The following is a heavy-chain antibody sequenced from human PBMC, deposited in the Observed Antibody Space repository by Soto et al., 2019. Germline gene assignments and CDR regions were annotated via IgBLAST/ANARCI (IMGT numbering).Heavy chain of an antibody. V-gene: IGHV4-39*01. J-gene: IGHJ4*02. D-gene: IGHD3-16*01. CDR3: VRHLLTAYMVYYFDF. Sequence: SETLSLTCTVSGASISSPHDYWGWIRQSPGRGLEWIGSIYYSGSTYYNPSLKSRISISVDTSKNQFSLNLTSVTAADTAIYYCVRHLLTAYMVYYFDFWGQGTLVTVSS. CDR2: IYYSGST. CDR1: GASISSPHDY.